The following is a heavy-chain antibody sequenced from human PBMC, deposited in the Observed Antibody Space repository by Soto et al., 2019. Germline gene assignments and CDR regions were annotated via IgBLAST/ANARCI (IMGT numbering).Heavy chain of an antibody. CDR1: GGSINSGGYY. Sequence: SETMSLTCTVSGGSINSGGYYWSWIRQHPGKGLECIGYIYYSGSTYYNPSLKSRVTILVDTSKSQFSLKLSSVTAADTAVYYCARLRTIFGVVDYMDVWGKGTTVTVSS. CDR3: ARLRTIFGVVDYMDV. J-gene: IGHJ6*03. V-gene: IGHV4-31*03. CDR2: IYYSGST. D-gene: IGHD3-3*01.